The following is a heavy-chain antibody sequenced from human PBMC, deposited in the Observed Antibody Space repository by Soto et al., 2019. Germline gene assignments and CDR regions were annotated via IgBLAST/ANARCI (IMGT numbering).Heavy chain of an antibody. Sequence: WETLRLSCEASGFSFISGGIRFFRQWTFKWLEWVVVISHDGGEQYYADSVKGRFTISRDNSKNTLYLQLSRLRPDDTAVYYCAKETTATTHFDHWGLGTLVTVSS. J-gene: IGHJ4*02. V-gene: IGHV3-30*18. CDR2: ISHDGGEQ. D-gene: IGHD4-17*01. CDR3: AKETTATTHFDH. CDR1: GFSFISGG.